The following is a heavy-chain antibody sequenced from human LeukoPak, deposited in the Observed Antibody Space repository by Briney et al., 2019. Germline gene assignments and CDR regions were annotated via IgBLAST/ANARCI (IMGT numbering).Heavy chain of an antibody. CDR3: ARVDWNYDDY. CDR1: GGTFSSYA. Sequence: SVKVSCKASGGTFSSYAISWVRQAPGQGLEWMGRIIPILGIANYAQKFQGRVTITADKSTSTAYMELRSLRSDDTAVYYCARVDWNYDDYWGQGTLVTVSS. D-gene: IGHD1-7*01. CDR2: IIPILGIA. V-gene: IGHV1-69*04. J-gene: IGHJ4*02.